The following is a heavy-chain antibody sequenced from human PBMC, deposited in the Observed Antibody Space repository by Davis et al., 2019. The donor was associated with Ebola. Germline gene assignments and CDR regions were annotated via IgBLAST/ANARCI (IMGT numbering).Heavy chain of an antibody. Sequence: SETLSLTCSVSGGSISSSGYNWGWVRQPPGKGLEWLGSIYYTGSTYYNPSLKSRVIISIDTSKNQFSLKLSSVTAADTAVYYCATIDWSESINGKWFDPWGQGTLVTVSS. V-gene: IGHV4-39*01. D-gene: IGHD3-9*01. CDR3: ATIDWSESINGKWFDP. CDR2: IYYTGST. J-gene: IGHJ5*02. CDR1: GGSISSSGYN.